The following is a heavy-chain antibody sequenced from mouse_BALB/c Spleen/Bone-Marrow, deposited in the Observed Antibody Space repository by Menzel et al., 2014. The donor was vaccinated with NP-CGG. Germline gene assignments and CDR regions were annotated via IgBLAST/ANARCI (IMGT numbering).Heavy chain of an antibody. V-gene: IGHV2-4-1*01. CDR1: GFSLTSYG. J-gene: IGHJ4*01. Sequence: VQLLESGPGLVQPSQSLSITCTVSGFSLTSYGVHWVRQSPGKGLEWLGVIWSGGSTDYNAAFISRLSISKDNSKSQVFFKMNSLQADDTAIYYCARNPPPYRLYAMDYWGQGTSVTVSS. CDR3: ARNPPPYRLYAMDY. CDR2: IWSGGST. D-gene: IGHD2-14*01.